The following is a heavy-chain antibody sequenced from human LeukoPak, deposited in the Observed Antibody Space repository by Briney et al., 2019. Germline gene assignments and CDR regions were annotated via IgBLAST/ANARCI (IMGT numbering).Heavy chain of an antibody. CDR2: ISFDGSHK. D-gene: IGHD1-26*01. Sequence: GRSLRLSCAASGFTFSSYAMHWVRQAPGKGLEWVAVISFDGSHKYYADSVKGRFTISRDNSKNTLYLQMNSLRAEDTALYYCAVRGGASYSGRFDYWGQGTLVTVSS. J-gene: IGHJ4*02. V-gene: IGHV3-30*03. CDR3: AVRGGASYSGRFDY. CDR1: GFTFSSYA.